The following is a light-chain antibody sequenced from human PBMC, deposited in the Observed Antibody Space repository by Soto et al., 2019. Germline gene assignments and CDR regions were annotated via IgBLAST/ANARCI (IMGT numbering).Light chain of an antibody. Sequence: QSALTQPASVSGSPGQSITISCTGTSSDIGGYTYVSWYQQHPGKAPKLMIYDVSNRPSGVSNRFSGSKSGNTASLTISGLQAEDEADYYCSSYTSRSTLVVFGGGTKVTVL. J-gene: IGLJ2*01. V-gene: IGLV2-14*01. CDR1: SSDIGGYTY. CDR2: DVS. CDR3: SSYTSRSTLVV.